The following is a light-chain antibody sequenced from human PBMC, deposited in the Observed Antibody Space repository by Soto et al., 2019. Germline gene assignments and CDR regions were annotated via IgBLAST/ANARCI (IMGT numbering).Light chain of an antibody. CDR3: AAWDDSLSAVV. V-gene: IGLV1-47*01. Sequence: QSVLTQPPSASRTPGQRVTISCSGSSSNIGSNYVYWYQQLPGTAPKLLIYRNNQRPSGVPDRFSGSKSGTSASLAISGLRSEDEADYYCAAWDDSLSAVVFGGGTKLTV. J-gene: IGLJ2*01. CDR1: SSNIGSNY. CDR2: RNN.